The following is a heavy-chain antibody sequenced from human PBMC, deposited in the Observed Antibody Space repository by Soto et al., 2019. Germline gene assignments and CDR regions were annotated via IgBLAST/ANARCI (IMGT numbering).Heavy chain of an antibody. V-gene: IGHV3-49*03. CDR1: GFTLSAYP. Sequence: GGSLRLSCSASGFTLSAYPMSWFRQAPGKGLEWVAYIRTAPYGGTTEYAASVKDRFTISRDDSESIASLQMNRLKTEDTAVYYCARAVRLSGDAFDIWGQGTMVTVSS. CDR3: ARAVRLSGDAFDI. D-gene: IGHD1-1*01. CDR2: IRTAPYGGTT. J-gene: IGHJ3*02.